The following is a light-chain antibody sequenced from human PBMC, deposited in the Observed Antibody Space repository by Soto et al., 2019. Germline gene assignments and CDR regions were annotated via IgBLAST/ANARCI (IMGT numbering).Light chain of an antibody. CDR3: GLSLPRGVWE. Sequence: QTVVTQEPSFSVSPGGTVTLTCGLTAGSVSTSNYPSWYQQTPGQTPRTLIYSTNFRSSGVPDRFSGSILGNKAALTITGAQADEESDYYCGLSLPRGVWEFGGGTKLTVL. CDR1: AGSVSTSNY. V-gene: IGLV8-61*01. J-gene: IGLJ3*02. CDR2: STN.